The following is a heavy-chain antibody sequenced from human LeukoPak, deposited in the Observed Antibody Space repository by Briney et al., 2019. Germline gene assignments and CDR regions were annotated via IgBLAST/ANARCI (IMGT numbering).Heavy chain of an antibody. CDR1: GGSFFGYH. D-gene: IGHD4-23*01. CDR3: ARDPTTVVTVPYYFDD. Sequence: PSETLSLTCAVSGGSFFGYHWNWIRQTPGKGLEWIGEINHRGNTNYNPSLESRVTISVDTSKNQFSLTLRSVTAADTAVYYCARDPTTVVTVPYYFDDWGQGTRVTVSP. CDR2: INHRGNT. V-gene: IGHV4-34*01. J-gene: IGHJ4*02.